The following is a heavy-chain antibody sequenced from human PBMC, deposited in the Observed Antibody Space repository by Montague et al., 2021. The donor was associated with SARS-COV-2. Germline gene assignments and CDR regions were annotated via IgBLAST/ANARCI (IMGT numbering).Heavy chain of an antibody. CDR3: ARLGDGVVPSPILGVGPYYSYHYMDV. CDR1: GGSLSTYT. J-gene: IGHJ6*03. CDR2: IHHGGST. D-gene: IGHD3-10*01. V-gene: IGHV4-34*01. Sequence: SETLSLTCTVHGGSLSTYTWNWIRHPPGKGLEWIGEIHHGGSTNYNPSLKSRVTISADTSKNQFSLKLTSVAAAATAAYYCARLGDGVVPSPILGVGPYYSYHYMDVWGQGTTVTVSS.